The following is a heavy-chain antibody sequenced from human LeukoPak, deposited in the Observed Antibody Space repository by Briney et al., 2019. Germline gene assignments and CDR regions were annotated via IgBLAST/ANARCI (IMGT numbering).Heavy chain of an antibody. D-gene: IGHD2-21*01. J-gene: IGHJ6*01. Sequence: PGGSLRLSCAASGFTFSSYGMHWVRQAPGKGLEWVAVTWYDGRNNYYAASVKGRFTISRDASKTTVYLLMNSLRAEDTAVYYCAREVAPLYFHYGMDVWGEGTTVTVSS. CDR2: TWYDGRNN. V-gene: IGHV3-33*01. CDR1: GFTFSSYG. CDR3: AREVAPLYFHYGMDV.